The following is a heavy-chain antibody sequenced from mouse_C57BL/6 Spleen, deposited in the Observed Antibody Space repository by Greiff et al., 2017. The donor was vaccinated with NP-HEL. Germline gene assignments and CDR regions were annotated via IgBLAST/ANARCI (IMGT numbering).Heavy chain of an antibody. CDR1: GYTFTSYW. CDR2: INPSNGGT. V-gene: IGHV1-53*01. Sequence: QVQLQQPGTELVKPGASVKLSCKASGYTFTSYWMHWVKQRPGQGLEWIGNINPSNGGTNYNEKFKSKATLTVDKSSSTAYMQLSSLTSEDSAVYYCAREDCGSSFYWYFDVWGTGTTVTVSS. J-gene: IGHJ1*03. D-gene: IGHD1-1*01. CDR3: AREDCGSSFYWYFDV.